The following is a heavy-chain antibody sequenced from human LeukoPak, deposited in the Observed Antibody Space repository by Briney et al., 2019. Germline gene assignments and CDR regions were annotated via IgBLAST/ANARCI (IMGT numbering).Heavy chain of an antibody. J-gene: IGHJ5*02. V-gene: IGHV1-8*01. CDR1: GYTFTSYD. CDR2: MNPNSGNT. CDR3: ARGGELLTLIGDWFDP. Sequence: ASVKVSCKASGYTFTSYDINWVRQATGQGLEWMGWMNPNSGNTGYAQKFQGRVTMTRNTSVSTAYMELSSLRSEDTAVYYCARGGELLTLIGDWFDPWGQGTLVTVSS. D-gene: IGHD1-26*01.